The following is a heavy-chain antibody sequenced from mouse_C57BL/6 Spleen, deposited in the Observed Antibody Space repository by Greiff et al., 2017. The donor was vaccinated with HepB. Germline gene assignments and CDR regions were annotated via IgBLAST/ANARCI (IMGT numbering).Heavy chain of an antibody. Sequence: QVQLQQPGAELVKPGASVKLSCKASGYTFTSYWMQWVKQRPGQGLEWIGEIDPSDSYTNYNQKFKGKATLTVDTSSSTAYMQLSSLTSEDSAVYYCARVDTLAQATESYYAMDYWGQGTSVTVSS. V-gene: IGHV1-50*01. CDR2: IDPSDSYT. CDR1: GYTFTSYW. CDR3: ARVDTLAQATESYYAMDY. D-gene: IGHD3-2*02. J-gene: IGHJ4*01.